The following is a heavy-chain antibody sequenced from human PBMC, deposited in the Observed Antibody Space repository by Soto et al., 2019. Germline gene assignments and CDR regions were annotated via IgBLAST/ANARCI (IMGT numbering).Heavy chain of an antibody. J-gene: IGHJ6*02. Sequence: GGSLRLSCEVSGFTFSMYSMSWVRQSPGKGLEWVAKIPQDGVDGHYADSVKGRFTISRDNGKNSLYLQLNNLRPEDTAVYYCVRDHLILPAHDFFYGSDVWGRGATVTVSS. CDR3: VRDHLILPAHDFFYGSDV. CDR1: GFTFSMYS. D-gene: IGHD2-21*02. CDR2: IPQDGVDG. V-gene: IGHV3-7*03.